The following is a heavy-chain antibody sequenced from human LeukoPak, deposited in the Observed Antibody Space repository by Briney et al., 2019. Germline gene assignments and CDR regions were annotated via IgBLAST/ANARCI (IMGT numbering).Heavy chain of an antibody. D-gene: IGHD3-16*02. CDR3: ARGPGDYVWGSYRRNWFDP. V-gene: IGHV4-31*03. J-gene: IGHJ5*02. Sequence: SETLSLTCTVSGGSISSGGYYWSWIRQHPGKGLEWIGYIYYSGSTYYNPSLKSRVTISVDTSKNQFSLKLSSVTAADTAVYYCARGPGDYVWGSYRRNWFDPWGQGTLVTVSS. CDR2: IYYSGST. CDR1: GGSISSGGYY.